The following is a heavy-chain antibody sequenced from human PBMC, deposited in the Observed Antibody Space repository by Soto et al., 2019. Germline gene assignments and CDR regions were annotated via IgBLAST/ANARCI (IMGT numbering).Heavy chain of an antibody. Sequence: SETLSLTCAVYGGSFSCYYWSWIRQPPGKGLEWIGEINHSGSTNYNPSLKSRVTISVDTSKNQFSLKLSSVTAADAAVYYCARAVSVVAARLVLRWFDPWGQGTLVTVSS. V-gene: IGHV4-34*01. J-gene: IGHJ5*02. CDR3: ARAVSVVAARLVLRWFDP. CDR1: GGSFSCYY. D-gene: IGHD2-15*01. CDR2: INHSGST.